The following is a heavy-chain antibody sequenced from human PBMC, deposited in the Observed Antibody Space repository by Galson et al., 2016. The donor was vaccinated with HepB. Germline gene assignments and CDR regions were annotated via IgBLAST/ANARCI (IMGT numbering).Heavy chain of an antibody. J-gene: IGHJ2*01. CDR1: GFTLSAYS. CDR2: ISSSRTSI. Sequence: CAVSGFTLSAYSMNWVRQAPGKGLEWVSFISSSRTSIYYADLVKGRFTVSRDNAKNSLYLQMNSLRAEDTAVYYCARDGYFDLWGRGTLVTVSS. CDR3: ARDGYFDL. V-gene: IGHV3-21*01.